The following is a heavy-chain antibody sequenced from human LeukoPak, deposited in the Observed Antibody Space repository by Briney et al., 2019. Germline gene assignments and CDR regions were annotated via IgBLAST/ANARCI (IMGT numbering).Heavy chain of an antibody. J-gene: IGHJ4*02. D-gene: IGHD3-22*01. CDR3: ARDYYDSSGNDY. V-gene: IGHV3-30-3*01. Sequence: PGRSLRLSCAASGFTFSSYAMHWVRQAPGKGLEWVAVISYDGSNKYYADSVKGRFTISRDNSKNTLYLQMNSLRAEDTAVYYCARDYYDSSGNDYWGQGTLVTVSS. CDR1: GFTFSSYA. CDR2: ISYDGSNK.